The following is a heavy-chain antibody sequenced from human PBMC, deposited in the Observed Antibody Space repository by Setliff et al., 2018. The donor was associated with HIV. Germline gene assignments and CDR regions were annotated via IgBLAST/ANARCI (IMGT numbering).Heavy chain of an antibody. Sequence: SETLSLTCTVSGGSISSSHYYWGWIRQPPGKGLEWIGTVYYSGSTYYNPSLKSRVTIPIDTSKNQFSLRLSSVTAADTAVYYCARAMGANWSYYYYMDVWGKGTTVTVSS. J-gene: IGHJ6*03. CDR2: VYYSGST. CDR1: GGSISSSHYY. D-gene: IGHD1-26*01. CDR3: ARAMGANWSYYYYMDV. V-gene: IGHV4-39*07.